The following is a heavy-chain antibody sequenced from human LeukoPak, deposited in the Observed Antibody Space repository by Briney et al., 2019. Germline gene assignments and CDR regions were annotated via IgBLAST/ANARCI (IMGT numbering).Heavy chain of an antibody. V-gene: IGHV1-18*01. J-gene: IGHJ3*01. Sequence: GASVKVSCKASGYTFGTYGLSWVRQAPGQGLEWMGWISGFKGNTNYAQKFQGRVTMTTDTSTTTAYIELRSLTSDDTAVYYCARDFLSYDGSESHHDDTFDVWGQGTMVTVSS. CDR3: ARDFLSYDGSESHHDDTFDV. CDR1: GYTFGTYG. D-gene: IGHD3-22*01. CDR2: ISGFKGNT.